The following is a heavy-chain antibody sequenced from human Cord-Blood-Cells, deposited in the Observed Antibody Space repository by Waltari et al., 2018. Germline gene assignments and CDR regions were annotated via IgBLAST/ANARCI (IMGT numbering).Heavy chain of an antibody. CDR1: GGSFSGYY. V-gene: IGHV4-34*01. J-gene: IGHJ4*02. CDR3: ARVPGIAAAGTGSYYFDY. CDR2: INHSGST. D-gene: IGHD6-13*01. Sequence: QVQLQQWGAGLLKPSETLSLTCAVYGGSFSGYYWSWIRQPLGKGLEWIGEINHSGSTNYNPSLKSRVTISVDTSKNQFSLKLSSVTAADTAVYYCARVPGIAAAGTGSYYFDYWGQGTLVTVSS.